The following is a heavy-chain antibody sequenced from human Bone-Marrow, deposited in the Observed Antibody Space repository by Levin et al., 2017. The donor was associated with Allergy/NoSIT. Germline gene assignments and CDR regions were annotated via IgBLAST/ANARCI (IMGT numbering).Heavy chain of an antibody. D-gene: IGHD2-8*02. J-gene: IGHJ4*02. Sequence: SETLSLTCDVSGASISTGNWWIWVRQPPGKGLEWIGEIYHTGSTNYSPSLESRVTMSLATSKTQFSLKLTSVTAADTAVYYCARDRGFDTVDYWGQGILVTVSS. CDR1: GASISTGNW. CDR2: IYHTGST. V-gene: IGHV4-4*02. CDR3: ARDRGFDTVDY.